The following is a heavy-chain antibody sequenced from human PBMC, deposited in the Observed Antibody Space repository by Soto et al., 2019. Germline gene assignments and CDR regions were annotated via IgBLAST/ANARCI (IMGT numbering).Heavy chain of an antibody. CDR1: GFTFSSYA. CDR2: ISYDGSNK. D-gene: IGHD3-10*01. J-gene: IGHJ4*02. Sequence: GGSLRLSCAASGFTFSSYAMHWVRQAPGKGLEWVAVISYDGSNKYYADSVKGRFTISRDNSKNTLYLQMNSLRAEDTAVYYCAREGFAEGVTVPFDYWGQGTLVTVSS. V-gene: IGHV3-30*04. CDR3: AREGFAEGVTVPFDY.